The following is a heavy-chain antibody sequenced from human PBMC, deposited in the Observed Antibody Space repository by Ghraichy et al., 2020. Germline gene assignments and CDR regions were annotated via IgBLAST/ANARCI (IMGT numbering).Heavy chain of an antibody. D-gene: IGHD3-22*01. CDR3: ARGRRITMIVVAGRDWFDP. CDR1: GFTFSSYW. J-gene: IGHJ5*02. V-gene: IGHV3-74*01. Sequence: GGSLRLSCAASGFTFSSYWMHWVRQAPGKGLVWVSRINSDGSSTSYADSVKGRFTISRDNAKNTLYLQMNSLRAEDTAVYYCARGRRITMIVVAGRDWFDPWGQGTLVTVSS. CDR2: INSDGSST.